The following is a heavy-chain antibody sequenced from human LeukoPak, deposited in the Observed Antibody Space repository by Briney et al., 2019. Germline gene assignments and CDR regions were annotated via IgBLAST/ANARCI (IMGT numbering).Heavy chain of an antibody. CDR3: ANGNH. V-gene: IGHV3-9*03. CDR1: GFTFDDYA. Sequence: GGSLRLSCAASGFTFDDYAMHWVRQAPGKGLEWVSGISWNSGSIGYADSVKGRFTISRDNAKNSLYLQMNSLRAEDMALYYCANGNHWGQGTLVTVSS. CDR2: ISWNSGSI. J-gene: IGHJ5*02.